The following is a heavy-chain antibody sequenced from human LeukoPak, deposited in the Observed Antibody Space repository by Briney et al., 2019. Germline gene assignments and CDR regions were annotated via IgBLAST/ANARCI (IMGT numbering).Heavy chain of an antibody. CDR1: GFTFSSYA. CDR2: IKHDGSEK. CDR3: ARYKYASGYPDY. Sequence: GGSLRLSCAASGFTFSSYAMSWVRQAPEKGLEWVANIKHDGSEKHYVDSVKGRFTISRDNAKNSLYLQMNSLRAEDTAVYYCARYKYASGYPDYWGQGTLVTVSS. V-gene: IGHV3-7*01. J-gene: IGHJ4*02. D-gene: IGHD3-10*01.